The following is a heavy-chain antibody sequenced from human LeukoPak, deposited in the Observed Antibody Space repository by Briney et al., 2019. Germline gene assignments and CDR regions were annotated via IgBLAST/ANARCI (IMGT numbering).Heavy chain of an antibody. J-gene: IGHJ4*02. D-gene: IGHD6-13*01. CDR2: IKEDGSVK. CDR3: ASSSYPSYFDY. V-gene: IGHV3-7*01. CDR1: GFTFSSYW. Sequence: GGSLRLSCVASGFTFSSYWMSWVRQAPGKGLEWVANIKEDGSVKYYVDSVKGRFTISRDNSKNTLYLQMNSLRAEDTAVYYCASSSYPSYFDYWGQGTLVTVSS.